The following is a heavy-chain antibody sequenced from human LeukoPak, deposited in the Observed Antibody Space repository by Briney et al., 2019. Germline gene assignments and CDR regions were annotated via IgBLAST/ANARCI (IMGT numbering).Heavy chain of an antibody. Sequence: GRSLRLSCAASGFTFSSYGMHWVRQAPGKGLEWVAVISYDGSNKYYADSVKGRFTISRDNSKNTLYLQMNSLRAEDTAVYYCAKEVLSVTTYYYGMDVWGQGTTVTVSS. CDR3: AKEVLSVTTYYYGMDV. D-gene: IGHD4-17*01. CDR1: GFTFSSYG. V-gene: IGHV3-30*18. J-gene: IGHJ6*02. CDR2: ISYDGSNK.